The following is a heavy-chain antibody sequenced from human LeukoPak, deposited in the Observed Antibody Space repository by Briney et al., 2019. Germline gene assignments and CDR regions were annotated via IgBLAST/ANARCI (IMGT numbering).Heavy chain of an antibody. CDR2: IYHSGST. CDR3: ARDRESQGGASMRDFDY. V-gene: IGHV4-38-2*02. D-gene: IGHD1-26*01. CDR1: GYSISSGYY. J-gene: IGHJ4*02. Sequence: SETLSLTCTVSGYSISSGYYWGWIRQPPGKGLEWIGSIYHSGSTYYNPSLKSRVTISVDTSKNQFSLKLSSVTAADTAVYYCARDRESQGGASMRDFDYWGQGTLVTVSS.